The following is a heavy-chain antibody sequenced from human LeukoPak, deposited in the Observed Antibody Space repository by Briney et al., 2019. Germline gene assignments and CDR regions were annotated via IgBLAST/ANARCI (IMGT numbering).Heavy chain of an antibody. D-gene: IGHD2-2*02. CDR3: AKASVAIPQYCNS. V-gene: IGHV3-23*01. Sequence: SGGSLRLSCVDSGITFSRYWMSWVRQAPGKGLEWVSTISGTGSSTYYADSAKGRFTISRDNSKDTLFLQLNSLTAADTAMYFCAKASVAIPQYCNSWGQGTLVTVSS. CDR2: ISGTGSST. J-gene: IGHJ5*02. CDR1: GITFSRYW.